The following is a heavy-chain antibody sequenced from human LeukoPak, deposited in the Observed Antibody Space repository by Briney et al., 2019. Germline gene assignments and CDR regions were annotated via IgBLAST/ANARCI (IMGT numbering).Heavy chain of an antibody. CDR2: IYTSGST. J-gene: IGHJ3*02. CDR3: ARGWLGIDVGAAWDI. Sequence: PSQTLSLTCTVSGGSISSTSYYWSWIRQPAGKGLEWIGRIYTSGSTYYNPSLKSRVTISVDRSQNQFSLKLSSVTAADTAVYYCARGWLGIDVGAAWDIWGQGTMVTVSS. CDR1: GGSISSTSYY. D-gene: IGHD6-19*01. V-gene: IGHV4-61*02.